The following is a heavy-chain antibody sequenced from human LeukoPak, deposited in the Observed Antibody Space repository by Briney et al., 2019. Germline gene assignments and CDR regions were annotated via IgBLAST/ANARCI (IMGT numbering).Heavy chain of an antibody. Sequence: RPGGSLRLSCAASGFTFSSYAMHWVRQAPGKGLEWVAVISYDGSNKYYADSVKGRFTISRDNSKNTLYLQMNSLRAEDTAVYYCARDLRTTMVRGVIRNWFDPWGQGTLVTVSS. J-gene: IGHJ5*02. CDR1: GFTFSSYA. D-gene: IGHD3-10*01. V-gene: IGHV3-30-3*01. CDR2: ISYDGSNK. CDR3: ARDLRTTMVRGVIRNWFDP.